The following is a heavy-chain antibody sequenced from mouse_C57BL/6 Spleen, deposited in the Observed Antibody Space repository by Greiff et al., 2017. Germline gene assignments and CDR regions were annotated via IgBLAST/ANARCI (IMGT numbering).Heavy chain of an antibody. V-gene: IGHV1-15*01. CDR2: IDPETGGT. J-gene: IGHJ4*01. D-gene: IGHD2-3*01. Sequence: VQLQQSGAELVRPGASVTLSCKASGYTFTDYEMHWVKQTPVHGLEWIGAIDPETGGTAYNQKFKGKAILTADKSYSTAYMELRSLTSEDSAVYYCTRRDGYYGGDYWGQGTSVTVSS. CDR1: GYTFTDYE. CDR3: TRRDGYYGGDY.